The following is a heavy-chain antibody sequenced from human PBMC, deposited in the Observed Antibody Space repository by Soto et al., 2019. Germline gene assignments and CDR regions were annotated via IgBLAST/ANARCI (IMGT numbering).Heavy chain of an antibody. CDR1: GGSISSSVW. J-gene: IGHJ4*02. D-gene: IGHD2-2*01. CDR3: ARKTEVPGVMPFDY. Sequence: PSETLSLTCTVSGGSISSSVWWSWVRQTPGKGLEWIGEIYHTGHTTYNPSLKSRVTISVDKSKNQFSLNLGSVTAADTAVYYCARKTEVPGVMPFDYWGQGTQVTVSS. CDR2: IYHTGHT. V-gene: IGHV4-4*02.